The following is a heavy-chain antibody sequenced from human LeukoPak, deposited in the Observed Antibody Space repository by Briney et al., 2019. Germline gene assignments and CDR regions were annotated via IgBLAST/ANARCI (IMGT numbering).Heavy chain of an antibody. CDR2: IYYSGST. CDR3: ARRGYSYGYPYYYGMDV. J-gene: IGHJ6*02. Sequence: PSETLSLTCTVSGGSISSYYWSWIRQPPGKGLEWIGYIYYSGSTNYNPSLKSRVTISVDTSKNQFSLKLSSVTAADTAVYYCARRGYSYGYPYYYGMDVWGQGTTVTVSS. D-gene: IGHD5-18*01. CDR1: GGSISSYY. V-gene: IGHV4-59*12.